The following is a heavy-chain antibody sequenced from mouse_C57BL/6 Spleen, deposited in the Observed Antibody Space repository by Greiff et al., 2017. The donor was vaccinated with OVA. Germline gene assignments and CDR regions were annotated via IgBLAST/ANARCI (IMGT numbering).Heavy chain of an antibody. CDR1: GFTFSSYG. CDR3: ARLRVGAY. J-gene: IGHJ3*01. Sequence: DVMLVESGGDLVKPGGSLKLSCAASGFTFSSYGMSWVRQTPDKRLEWVATISSGGSYTYYPDSVKGRFTISRDNAKNTLYLQMSSLKSEDTAMYYCARLRVGAYWGQGTLVTVSA. V-gene: IGHV5-6*02. D-gene: IGHD3-1*01. CDR2: ISSGGSYT.